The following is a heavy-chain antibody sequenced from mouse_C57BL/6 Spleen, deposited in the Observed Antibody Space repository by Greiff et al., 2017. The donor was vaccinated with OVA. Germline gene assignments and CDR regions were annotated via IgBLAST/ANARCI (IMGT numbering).Heavy chain of an antibody. CDR3: ARDYDSSYLAY. J-gene: IGHJ3*01. D-gene: IGHD1-1*01. CDR1: GYTFTSYW. CDR2: IDPSDSYT. V-gene: IGHV1-59*01. Sequence: VQLQQPGAELVRPGTSVKLSCKASGYTFTSYWMHWVKQRPGQGLEWIGVIDPSDSYTNYNQKFKGKATLTVDTSSSTAYMQLNSLTSEDSAVYFCARDYDSSYLAYWGQGTLVTVSA.